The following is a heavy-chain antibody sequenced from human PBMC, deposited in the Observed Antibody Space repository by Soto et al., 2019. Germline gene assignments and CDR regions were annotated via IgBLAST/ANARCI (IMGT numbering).Heavy chain of an antibody. D-gene: IGHD4-17*01. V-gene: IGHV4-31*03. Sequence: QVQLQESGPGLVKPSQTLSLTCTVSGGSISSGGYYWSWIRQHPGKGLEWIGYIYYSGSTYYNPSIKNRVTMSGDTSKNQCSLKLSSVTAADTAVYYCARYQEGDYGGNSGFDYWGQGTLVTVSS. CDR3: ARYQEGDYGGNSGFDY. J-gene: IGHJ4*02. CDR2: IYYSGST. CDR1: GGSISSGGYY.